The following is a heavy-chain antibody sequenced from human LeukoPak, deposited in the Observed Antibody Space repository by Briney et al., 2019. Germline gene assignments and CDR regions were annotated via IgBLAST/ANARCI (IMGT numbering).Heavy chain of an antibody. CDR2: IYYSGST. CDR1: GGSISSSSYC. V-gene: IGHV4-39*01. D-gene: IGHD6-13*01. CDR3: ARHRSSSSWSLGH. J-gene: IGHJ4*02. Sequence: SETLSLTCTVSGGSISSSSYCWGWIRQPPGKGLEWIGSIYYSGSTYYNPSLKSRVTISVDTSKNQFSLKLSSVTAADTAVYYCARHRSSSSWSLGHWGQGTLVTVSS.